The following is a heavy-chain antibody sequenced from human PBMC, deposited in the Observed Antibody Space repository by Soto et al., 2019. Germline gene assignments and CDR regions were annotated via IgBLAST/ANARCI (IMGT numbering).Heavy chain of an antibody. D-gene: IGHD1-26*01. CDR2: TSSTGGTS. CDR3: ARDRVGGTYPYYFDY. Sequence: GGSLRLSCAASGFTFSSFTMSWVRQAPGKGLEWVSGTSSTGGTSSYADSVKGRFTTSRDNTKNTLYLQMSSLRAEDTAVYYCARDRVGGTYPYYFDYWGQGSVVTVSS. V-gene: IGHV3-23*01. CDR1: GFTFSSFT. J-gene: IGHJ4*02.